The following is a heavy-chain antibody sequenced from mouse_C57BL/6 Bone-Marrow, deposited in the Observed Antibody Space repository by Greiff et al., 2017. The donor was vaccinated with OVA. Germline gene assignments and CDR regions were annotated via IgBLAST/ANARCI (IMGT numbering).Heavy chain of an antibody. D-gene: IGHD1-1*01. V-gene: IGHV1-82*01. J-gene: IGHJ1*03. CDR3: ARRDPHYYGSPYWYFDV. Sequence: VKVVESGPELVKPGASVKISCKASGYAFSSSWMNWVKQRPGKGLEWIGRIYPGDGDTNYNGKFKGKATLTADKSSSTAYMQLSSLTSEDSAVYFCARRDPHYYGSPYWYFDVWGTGTTVTVSS. CDR1: GYAFSSSW. CDR2: IYPGDGDT.